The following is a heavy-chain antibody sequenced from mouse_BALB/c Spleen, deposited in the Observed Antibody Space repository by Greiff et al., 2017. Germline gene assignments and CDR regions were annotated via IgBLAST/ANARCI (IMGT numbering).Heavy chain of an antibody. V-gene: IGHV8-12*01. J-gene: IGHJ2*01. CDR3: ARSLDGYYDY. CDR1: GFSLSTSGMG. CDR2: IYWDDDK. Sequence: QVTLKVSGPGILQPSQTLSLTCSFSGFSLSTSGMGVSWIRQPSGKGLEWLAHIYWDDDKRYNPSLKSRLTISKDTSSNQVFLKITSVDTADTATYYCARSLDGYYDYWGQGTTLTVSS. D-gene: IGHD2-3*01.